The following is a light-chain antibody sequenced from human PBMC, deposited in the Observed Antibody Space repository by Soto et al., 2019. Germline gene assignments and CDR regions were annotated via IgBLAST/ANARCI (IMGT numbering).Light chain of an antibody. CDR2: AAT. Sequence: DLPMTQSPSSLSASVGDGVTITCRASQSTSTYLNWYQQKPGKAPKLLIYAATNLQSGVPSRFSGSGSGTDFTLTISSLQPEDFATYFCQQSYSTPYTFGQGTKLEIK. J-gene: IGKJ2*01. CDR1: QSTSTY. CDR3: QQSYSTPYT. V-gene: IGKV1-39*01.